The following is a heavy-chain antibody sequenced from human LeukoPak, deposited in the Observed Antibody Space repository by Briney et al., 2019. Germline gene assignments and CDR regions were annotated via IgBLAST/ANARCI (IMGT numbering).Heavy chain of an antibody. J-gene: IGHJ4*02. Sequence: GGSLRLSCAASGFTFSSYGMHWVRQAPGKGLEWVAVIWNDGSNKYYADSVKGRFTISRDNSKNTLYLQMNSLRAEDTAVYYCARGPHSYGPLNDEEEKSYYFDYWGQGTLVTVSS. CDR2: IWNDGSNK. CDR3: ARGPHSYGPLNDEEEKSYYFDY. D-gene: IGHD5-18*01. CDR1: GFTFSSYG. V-gene: IGHV3-33*01.